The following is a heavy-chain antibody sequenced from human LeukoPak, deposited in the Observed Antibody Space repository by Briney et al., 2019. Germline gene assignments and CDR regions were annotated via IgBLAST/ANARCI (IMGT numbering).Heavy chain of an antibody. Sequence: GGSLRLSCAAYGFTFSSYDMHWVRQVTGKGLEWVSSIVTAGDPYYPGSVKGRFTVSRDNAKSSLYLQLNSLRAGDTAVYYCARGGSGWYYFDYWGQGTLVTVSS. J-gene: IGHJ4*02. V-gene: IGHV3-13*05. CDR2: IVTAGDP. CDR1: GFTFSSYD. CDR3: ARGGSGWYYFDY. D-gene: IGHD6-19*01.